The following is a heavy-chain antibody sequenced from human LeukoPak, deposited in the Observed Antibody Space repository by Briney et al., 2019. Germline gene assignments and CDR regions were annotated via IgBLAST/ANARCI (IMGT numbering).Heavy chain of an antibody. V-gene: IGHV3-23*01. D-gene: IGHD6-19*01. Sequence: GGSLRLSCAASGFTLSGYAMSWVRQAPGQGLEWVSTISGFGGSTYYADSVKGRFTISRDNSKNTLYLQMNSLRAEDTAVYYCAKTSYSSGWPLDYWGQGTLVTVSS. CDR2: ISGFGGST. CDR1: GFTLSGYA. J-gene: IGHJ4*02. CDR3: AKTSYSSGWPLDY.